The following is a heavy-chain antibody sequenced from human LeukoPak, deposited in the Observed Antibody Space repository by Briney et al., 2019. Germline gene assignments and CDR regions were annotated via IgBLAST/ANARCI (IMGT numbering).Heavy chain of an antibody. J-gene: IGHJ4*02. CDR3: ARLGRYDYFIDY. Sequence: SQTLSLTCAVSGGSISSAGYSWSWIRQPPGKGLEWIGYIYHSGSTYYNSSLKSRVSISVDRSKNQFSLKLTSVTAADTAVYYCARLGRYDYFIDYWGQGTLVTVSS. V-gene: IGHV4-30-2*01. CDR2: IYHSGST. D-gene: IGHD3-16*01. CDR1: GGSISSAGYS.